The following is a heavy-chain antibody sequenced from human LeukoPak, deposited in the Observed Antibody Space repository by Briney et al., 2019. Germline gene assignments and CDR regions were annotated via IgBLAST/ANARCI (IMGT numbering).Heavy chain of an antibody. Sequence: GGSLRLSCAASGFTSSSHGMHWVRQAPGMGLEWVALILYDGSNEYYADSVQGRFTISRDSSRNTLYLQMNSLRAEDTALYYCARDSSSWYVSEHWGQGTLVTVSS. V-gene: IGHV3-30*03. CDR3: ARDSSSWYVSEH. CDR2: ILYDGSNE. CDR1: GFTSSSHG. D-gene: IGHD6-13*01. J-gene: IGHJ1*01.